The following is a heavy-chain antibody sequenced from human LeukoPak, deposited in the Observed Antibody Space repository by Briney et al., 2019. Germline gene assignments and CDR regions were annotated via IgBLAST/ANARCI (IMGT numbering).Heavy chain of an antibody. CDR3: ARGSGTIY. D-gene: IGHD3-9*01. Sequence: PGGSLRLSCAASGFTFSNAWMSWVRQAPGKGLEWVSYISSSSSHTNYADSVKGRFTISRDNAKNSLYLQMNSLRAEDTAVYYCARGSGTIYWGQGTLVTVSS. CDR2: ISSSSSHT. CDR1: GFTFSNAW. J-gene: IGHJ4*02. V-gene: IGHV3-11*05.